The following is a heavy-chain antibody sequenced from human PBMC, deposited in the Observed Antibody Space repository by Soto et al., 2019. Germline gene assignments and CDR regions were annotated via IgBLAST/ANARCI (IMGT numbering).Heavy chain of an antibody. CDR3: ARSLITFGGVTAAIDGFDI. D-gene: IGHD3-16*01. J-gene: IGHJ3*02. Sequence: PSDTLSLTCAVSGGSISSYYWSWIRQPAGKGLEWIGRIYTSGSTNYNPSLKSRVTMSVDTSKNQFSLKMSSVTAAGTAVYYCARSLITFGGVTAAIDGFDIWGEGIIVTVSS. CDR1: GGSISSYY. V-gene: IGHV4-4*07. CDR2: IYTSGST.